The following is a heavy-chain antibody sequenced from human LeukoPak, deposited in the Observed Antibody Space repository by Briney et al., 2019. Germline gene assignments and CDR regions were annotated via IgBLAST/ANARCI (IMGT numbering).Heavy chain of an antibody. CDR3: ARDKQPRDH. D-gene: IGHD5-18*01. V-gene: IGHV4-59*01. CDR2: IYYSGDT. J-gene: IGHJ4*02. CDR1: GDSISPYY. Sequence: PSETLSLTCAVSGDSISPYYWGWIRQPPGKGLEWIGYIYYSGDTTYNPSLKSRVTMSVDTSKNQFSLKLSSVTAADTAVYYCARDKQPRDHWGQGALVTVSS.